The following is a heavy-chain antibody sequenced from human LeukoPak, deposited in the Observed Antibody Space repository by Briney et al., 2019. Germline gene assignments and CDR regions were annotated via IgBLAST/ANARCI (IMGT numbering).Heavy chain of an antibody. CDR3: ASDGSGSYSHDY. V-gene: IGHV3-21*01. D-gene: IGHD3-10*01. CDR2: ISSSSSYI. CDR1: GFTFSSYS. J-gene: IGHJ4*02. Sequence: GGSLRLSCAASGFTFSSYSMNWVRQAPGKGLEWVSSISSSSSYIYYADSVKGRFTISRDNAKNSLYLQMNSLRAEDTAVYYCASDGSGSYSHDYWGQGTLVTVSS.